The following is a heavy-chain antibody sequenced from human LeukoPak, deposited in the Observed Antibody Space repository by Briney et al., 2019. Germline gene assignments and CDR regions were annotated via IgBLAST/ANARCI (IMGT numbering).Heavy chain of an antibody. CDR3: ARDLIFASGSNWFDP. J-gene: IGHJ5*02. D-gene: IGHD3-22*01. CDR1: GYTFHGYY. V-gene: IGHV1-2*06. Sequence: GASVKVSCKASGYTFHGYYMHWVRQARGQALEWMERINPNSGGTNYAQKLQSIDTMTRDTSISTAYMELSRLRSHDTAVYYCARDLIFASGSNWFDPWGQGTLVTVSS. CDR2: INPNSGGT.